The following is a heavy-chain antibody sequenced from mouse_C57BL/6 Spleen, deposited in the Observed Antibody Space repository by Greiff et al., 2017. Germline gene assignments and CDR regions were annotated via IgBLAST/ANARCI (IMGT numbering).Heavy chain of an antibody. CDR1: GFTFSDYY. D-gene: IGHD4-1*01. V-gene: IGHV5-16*01. CDR3: ASAANFYLDY. J-gene: IGHJ2*01. CDR2: INYDGSSA. Sequence: EVQGVESEGGLVQPGSCMKISCTASGFTFSDYYMAWVRQVPGKGLEWVANINYDGSSAYYLDSLKRRFIISRDNAKKVLFLQMSILKSEDTATYYCASAANFYLDYWGQGTTLTVSS.